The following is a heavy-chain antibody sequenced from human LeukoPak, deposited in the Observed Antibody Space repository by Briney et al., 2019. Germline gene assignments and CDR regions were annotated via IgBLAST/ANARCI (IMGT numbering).Heavy chain of an antibody. Sequence: ASVKVSCKVSGYTLTELSMHWVRQAPGKGLEWMGGFDPEDGETIYAQKFQGRVTMTEDTSTDTAYMELSSLRSDDTAVYYCARTGPYERVAAILLDYWGQGTLVTVSS. CDR2: FDPEDGET. CDR1: GYTLTELS. D-gene: IGHD2-15*01. CDR3: ARTGPYERVAAILLDY. V-gene: IGHV1-24*01. J-gene: IGHJ4*02.